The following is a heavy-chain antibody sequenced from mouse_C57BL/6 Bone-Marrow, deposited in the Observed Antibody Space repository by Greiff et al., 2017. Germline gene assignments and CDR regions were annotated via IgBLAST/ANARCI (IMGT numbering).Heavy chain of an antibody. CDR1: GYTFTDYE. CDR3: TKTGQGYAMDY. Sequence: QVQLQQSGAELVRPGASVTLSCKASGYTFTDYEMHWVKQTPVHGLEWIGAIDPETGGTAYNQKFKGKAILTADKSSSTAYMELRSLTSEDSAVYYCTKTGQGYAMDYWGQGTSVTVSS. CDR2: IDPETGGT. V-gene: IGHV1-15*01. D-gene: IGHD4-1*01. J-gene: IGHJ4*01.